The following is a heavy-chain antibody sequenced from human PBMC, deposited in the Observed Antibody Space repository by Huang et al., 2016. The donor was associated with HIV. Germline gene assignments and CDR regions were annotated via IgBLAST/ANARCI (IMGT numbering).Heavy chain of an antibody. J-gene: IGHJ4*02. D-gene: IGHD4-17*01. CDR1: GCSISSGGYS. CDR3: ARGILGAVTTNYFDY. CDR2: ISHSGST. Sequence: QLQLQESGSGLVKPSQTLSLHCTVSGCSISSGGYSWSWIRQPPGKGLEWIGYISHSGSTYYNPSLKSRITMSVDRSTNHFSLKLTSVTAADTAVYYCARGILGAVTTNYFDYWGQGTLVTVSS. V-gene: IGHV4-30-2*01.